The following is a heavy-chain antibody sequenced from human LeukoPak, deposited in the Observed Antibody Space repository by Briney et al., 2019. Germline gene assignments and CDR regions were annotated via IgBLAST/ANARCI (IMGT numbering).Heavy chain of an antibody. CDR1: GGSISSSSYY. CDR3: ARDPSGAFDI. Sequence: PSETLSLTCTVSGGSISSSSYYWGWIRQPPGKGLEWIGSIYYSGSTYYNPSLKSRVTISVDTSKNQFSLKLSSVTAADTAVHYCARDPSGAFDIWGQGTMVTVSS. V-gene: IGHV4-39*01. J-gene: IGHJ3*02. CDR2: IYYSGST.